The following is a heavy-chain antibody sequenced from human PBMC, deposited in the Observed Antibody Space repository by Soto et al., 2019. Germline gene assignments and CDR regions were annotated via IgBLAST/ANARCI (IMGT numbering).Heavy chain of an antibody. J-gene: IGHJ4*02. CDR1: GFTFRKYA. CDR3: AKGGLSGYDY. CDR2: ISGDGDKT. D-gene: IGHD5-12*01. Sequence: GGSLRLSFAASGFTFRKYAMIWVRQAPGKGLEWISGISGDGDKTFYADFVKGRLTISRDNSKNTVYLQVSSLRVEDTAVYYCAKGGLSGYDYWGQGT. V-gene: IGHV3-23*01.